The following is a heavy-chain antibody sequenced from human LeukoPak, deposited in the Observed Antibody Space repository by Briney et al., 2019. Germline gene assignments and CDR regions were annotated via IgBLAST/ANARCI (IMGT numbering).Heavy chain of an antibody. CDR2: IKSKTDGWTT. CDR1: GFTFSNAW. Sequence: GGSLRLSCAASGFTFSNAWMSWVRQAPGKGLGWVGRIKSKTDGWTTDYAAPVKGRFTISRDDSKNTLYLQMDSLKTEDTAVYYCTTSPAWFDPWGQGTLVTVSS. J-gene: IGHJ5*02. V-gene: IGHV3-15*01. CDR3: TTSPAWFDP.